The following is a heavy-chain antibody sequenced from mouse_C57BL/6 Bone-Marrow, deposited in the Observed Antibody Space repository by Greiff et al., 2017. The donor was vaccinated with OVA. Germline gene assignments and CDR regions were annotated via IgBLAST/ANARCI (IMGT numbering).Heavy chain of an antibody. Sequence: VQLQQSGAELARPGASVKMSCKASGYTFTSYTMHWVKQRPGQGLEWIGYINPSSGYTKYNQKFKDKATLTADKSSSTAYMQRSSLTSEDSAVYYCARKLLYYFDYWGQGTTLTVSS. V-gene: IGHV1-4*01. CDR2: INPSSGYT. CDR3: ARKLLYYFDY. J-gene: IGHJ2*01. CDR1: GYTFTSYT.